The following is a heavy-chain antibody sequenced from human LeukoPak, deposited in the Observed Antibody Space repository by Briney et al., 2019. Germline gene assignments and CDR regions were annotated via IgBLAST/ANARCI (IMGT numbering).Heavy chain of an antibody. J-gene: IGHJ4*02. CDR2: IKWDGGRT. CDR3: ARGSGSSWYFYFDY. CDR1: DHG. D-gene: IGHD6-13*01. Sequence: GGSLRLSCAASDHGMSWVRQAPGKGLEWVSGIKWDGGRTGYADSVKGRFTISRDNAKNSVYLQMNSLRAEDTALYYCARGSGSSWYFYFDYWGQGTLVTVSS. V-gene: IGHV3-20*04.